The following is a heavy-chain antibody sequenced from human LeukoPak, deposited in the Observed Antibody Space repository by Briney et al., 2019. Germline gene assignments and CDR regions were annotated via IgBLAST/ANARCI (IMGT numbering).Heavy chain of an antibody. CDR1: GFTFSSYW. J-gene: IGHJ4*02. D-gene: IGHD4-17*01. CDR2: IKQDGSEK. Sequence: GGSLRLSCAASGFTFSSYWMSWVRQAPGKGLEWVANIKQDGSEKYYVDSVKGRFTISRDNTKNSLYLQMDSLTADDTAVYFCACLRGPSDYWGQGTLVTVSS. CDR3: ACLRGPSDY. V-gene: IGHV3-7*01.